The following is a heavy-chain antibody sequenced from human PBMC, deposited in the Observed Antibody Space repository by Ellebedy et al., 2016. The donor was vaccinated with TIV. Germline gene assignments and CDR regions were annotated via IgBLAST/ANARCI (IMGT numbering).Heavy chain of an antibody. J-gene: IGHJ3*02. CDR2: IYTIENTGNT. Sequence: PGGSLRLSCAASGFTVSRSYMGWVRQAPGRGLEWVSIIYTIENTGNTYYAESAKGRFTISRDNSENTLHLQMNSLRAEDTAVYYCARIRTNYYDTGAYPGAFDMWGQGTMVTVSS. CDR3: ARIRTNYYDTGAYPGAFDM. V-gene: IGHV3-53*01. D-gene: IGHD3-22*01. CDR1: GFTVSRSY.